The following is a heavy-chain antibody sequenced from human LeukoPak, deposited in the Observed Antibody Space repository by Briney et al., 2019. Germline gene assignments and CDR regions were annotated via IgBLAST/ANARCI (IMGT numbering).Heavy chain of an antibody. CDR1: GDTISSYY. CDR3: ASAPNNSGSRH. D-gene: IGHD6-19*01. V-gene: IGHV4-59*08. J-gene: IGHJ4*02. Sequence: PSETLSLTCTVSGDTISSYYWSWIRQPPRKGLEWVGYIYYTGNTNYNPSLKSRVTIPVDTSRNQFSLKLSSVTAADTAVYYCASAPNNSGSRHWGQGTLVTVSS. CDR2: IYYTGNT.